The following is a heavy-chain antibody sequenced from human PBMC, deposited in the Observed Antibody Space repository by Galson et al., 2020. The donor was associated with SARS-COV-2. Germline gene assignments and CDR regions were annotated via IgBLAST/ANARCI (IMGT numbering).Heavy chain of an antibody. J-gene: IGHJ3*02. Sequence: SETLSLTCIVSGGSISSASYYWGWIRQRPGKGREWLGSIFYSGITYYNPSLKSRVTITVDTSKNQFSLGVSSVTAADTALYFCARRTDYSRSWDAFDIWGQGTMVIVSS. D-gene: IGHD6-13*01. CDR3: ARRTDYSRSWDAFDI. CDR1: GGSISSASYY. V-gene: IGHV4-39*01. CDR2: IFYSGIT.